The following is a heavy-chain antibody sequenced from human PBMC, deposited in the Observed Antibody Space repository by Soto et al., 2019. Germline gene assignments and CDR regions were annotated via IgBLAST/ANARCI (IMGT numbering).Heavy chain of an antibody. CDR2: ISGSGATT. Sequence: GGSLRLSCAASGVRFSSYALSWVRQAPGKGLEWLSVISGSGATTFSADSVKGRFTTSRDISKTTVYLEMNDLGPEDTAIYYCATWLQREHAYDVWGLGTTVTVSS. D-gene: IGHD1-1*01. V-gene: IGHV3-23*01. J-gene: IGHJ3*01. CDR1: GVRFSSYA. CDR3: ATWLQREHAYDV.